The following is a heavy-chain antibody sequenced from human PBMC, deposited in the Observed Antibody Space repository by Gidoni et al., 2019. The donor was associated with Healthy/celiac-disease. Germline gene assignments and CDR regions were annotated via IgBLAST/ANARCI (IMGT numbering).Heavy chain of an antibody. D-gene: IGHD3-16*02. Sequence: EVQLLASGGGLVQPGGSLRLSCAASGFPFSSYAMSWVRQAPGKGLEWVSAISGSGGSTYYADSVKGRFTISRDNSKNTLYLQMNSLRAEDTAVYYCAGSHRYYQYYFDYWGQGTLVTVSS. V-gene: IGHV3-23*01. CDR2: ISGSGGST. CDR1: GFPFSSYA. J-gene: IGHJ4*02. CDR3: AGSHRYYQYYFDY.